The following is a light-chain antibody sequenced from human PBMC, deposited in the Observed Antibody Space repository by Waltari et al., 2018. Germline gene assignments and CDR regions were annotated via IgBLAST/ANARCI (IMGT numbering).Light chain of an antibody. J-gene: IGKJ2*01. CDR2: GAS. CDR1: QSVKSN. V-gene: IGKV3-15*01. Sequence: EIVMTQSPATLSVSPGERATLSGRASQSVKSNLAWYQQKPGQAPRLLIYGASTRVTGSPARFSGSGSGTEFTLTISSLQSEDSAVYFCQQYNIRPPDTFGQGTKLEIK. CDR3: QQYNIRPPDT.